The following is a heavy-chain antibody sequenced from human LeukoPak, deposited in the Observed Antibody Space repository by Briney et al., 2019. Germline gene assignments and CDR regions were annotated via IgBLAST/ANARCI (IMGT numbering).Heavy chain of an antibody. CDR2: IYYSGST. V-gene: IGHV4-39*07. CDR3: AREPFYCSSTSCYTGDQFDR. Sequence: SETLSLTCTVSGGSISSSSYYWGWIRQPPGKGLEWIGSIYYSGSTYYNPSLKSRVTISVDTSKNQFSLKLSSVTAADTAVYYCAREPFYCSSTSCYTGDQFDRWGQGTLVTVSS. D-gene: IGHD2-2*02. CDR1: GGSISSSSYY. J-gene: IGHJ5*02.